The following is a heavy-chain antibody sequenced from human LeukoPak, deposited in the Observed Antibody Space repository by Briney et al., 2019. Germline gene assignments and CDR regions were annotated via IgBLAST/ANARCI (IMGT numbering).Heavy chain of an antibody. V-gene: IGHV4-34*01. D-gene: IGHD2-21*02. CDR3: ARGWQGRTAYYYYMDV. Sequence: SETLSLTCAVYGGSFSGYYWSWIRQPPGKGLEWIGEINHSGSTNYYPSLKSRVTISVDTSKNQFSLKLSSVTAADTAVYYCARGWQGRTAYYYYMDVWGKGTTVTVSS. J-gene: IGHJ6*03. CDR1: GGSFSGYY. CDR2: INHSGST.